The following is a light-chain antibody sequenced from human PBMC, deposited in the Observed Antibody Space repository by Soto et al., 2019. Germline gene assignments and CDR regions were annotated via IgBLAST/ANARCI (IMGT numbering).Light chain of an antibody. V-gene: IGLV2-23*03. CDR2: EGS. Sequence: QSAPTQPASVSGSPGQSITISCTGTSNVANYNLVSWYQQRPGRAPKLIIYEGSERPSGVSYRFSGSKSGNTASLTISGLQAEDEADYYCCSYAGSSTFVVFGGGTKLTVL. CDR1: SNVANYNL. J-gene: IGLJ2*01. CDR3: CSYAGSSTFVV.